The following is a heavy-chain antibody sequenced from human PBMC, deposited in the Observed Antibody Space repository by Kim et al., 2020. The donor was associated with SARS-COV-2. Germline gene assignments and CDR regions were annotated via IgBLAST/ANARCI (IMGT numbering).Heavy chain of an antibody. CDR1: GGTFSSYA. V-gene: IGHV1-69*04. Sequence: SVKVSCKASGGTFSSYAISWVRQAPGQGLEWMGRIIPILGIANYAQKFQGRVTITADKSTSTAYMELSSLRSEDTAVYYCARDQKPLNPLGGLVWFGEFGVWGQGTLVTVSS. CDR2: IIPILGIA. D-gene: IGHD3-10*01. J-gene: IGHJ1*01. CDR3: ARDQKPLNPLGGLVWFGEFGV.